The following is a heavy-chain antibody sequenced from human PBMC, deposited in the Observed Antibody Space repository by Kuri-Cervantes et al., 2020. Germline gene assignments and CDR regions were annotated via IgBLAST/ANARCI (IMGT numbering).Heavy chain of an antibody. Sequence: SVKVSCKASGYTFTYRYLRWVRQAPGQALEWMGWITPFNGNTNYAQKFQDRVTITRDTSISTAYMELSRLRSDDTAVYYCARAQGGIFFPYYGMDVWGQGTTVTVSS. V-gene: IGHV1-45*02. CDR1: GYTFTYRY. CDR2: ITPFNGNT. CDR3: ARAQGGIFFPYYGMDV. J-gene: IGHJ6*02. D-gene: IGHD3-9*01.